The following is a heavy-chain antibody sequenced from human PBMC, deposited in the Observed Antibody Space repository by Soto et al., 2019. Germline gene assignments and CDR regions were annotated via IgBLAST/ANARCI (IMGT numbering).Heavy chain of an antibody. CDR3: ASGDATKIVVTTYYAMDV. D-gene: IGHD3-22*01. Sequence: QVQLVQSGAEVKKPGSSVKVSCKASGGSLSNYGISWVRQAPGQGLEWMGAIIPVFGTPNYAQKFQDRVTITADESTTTVYKEVRSLTSEDTAVYYCASGDATKIVVTTYYAMDVWGQGTTVTVSS. V-gene: IGHV1-69*12. CDR1: GGSLSNYG. CDR2: IIPVFGTP. J-gene: IGHJ6*02.